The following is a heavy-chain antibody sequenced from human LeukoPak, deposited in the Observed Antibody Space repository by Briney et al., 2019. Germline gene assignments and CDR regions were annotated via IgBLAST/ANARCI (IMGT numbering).Heavy chain of an antibody. Sequence: PLGSLRLSCAASGVTFSGYAMSWVRQAPGQGLEWVSAISVSGSNSYHADSVNGRSTISRDNSKNTPSLQLNSLSAEDTAVSYCAKDRSSGWPGRDGVLDYWGQGTLVTVSS. CDR2: ISVSGSNS. D-gene: IGHD6-19*01. J-gene: IGHJ4*02. CDR1: GVTFSGYA. V-gene: IGHV3-23*01. CDR3: AKDRSSGWPGRDGVLDY.